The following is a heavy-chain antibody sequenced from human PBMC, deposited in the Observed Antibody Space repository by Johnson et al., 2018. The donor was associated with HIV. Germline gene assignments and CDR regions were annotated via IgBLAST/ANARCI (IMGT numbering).Heavy chain of an antibody. CDR3: ASGRPIFEAFDI. CDR1: GFTFSSYG. Sequence: VQLVESGGGVVQPGRSLRLSCAASGFTFSSYGMHWVRQATGKGLEWVAVISYDGSNKYYADSVKGRFTISRDNSKNTLYLQMNSLRAEDTAVYYCASGRPIFEAFDIWGQGTMVTVSS. D-gene: IGHD2-21*01. J-gene: IGHJ3*02. CDR2: ISYDGSNK. V-gene: IGHV3-30*03.